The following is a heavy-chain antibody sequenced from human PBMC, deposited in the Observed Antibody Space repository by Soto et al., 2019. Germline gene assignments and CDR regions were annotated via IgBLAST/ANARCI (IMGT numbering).Heavy chain of an antibody. CDR3: ARDDGDNAMDV. CDR1: GGSLSGYY. CDR2: INHSGST. D-gene: IGHD1-1*01. J-gene: IGHJ6*02. Sequence: PSETLSLTCAVYGGSLSGYYWRGIRQPPGKGLEWIGEINHSGSTTYKPSLKIRVTISVDTSKNQLSLKLSTVTAADTAVYYCARDDGDNAMDVLGQGTTVTVSS. V-gene: IGHV4-34*01.